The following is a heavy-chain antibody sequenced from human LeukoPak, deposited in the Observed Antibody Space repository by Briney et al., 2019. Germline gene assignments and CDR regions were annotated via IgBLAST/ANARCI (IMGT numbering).Heavy chain of an antibody. CDR3: ARGRLEDAFDI. V-gene: IGHV3-21*01. Sequence: GGSLRLSCAASGFTFNSYTMNWVRQAPGKGLEWVSSISSSSSYIYYADSVKGRFTISRDNAKNSLYLQMNSLRAEDTAVYYCARGRLEDAFDIWGQGTMVTVSS. J-gene: IGHJ3*02. D-gene: IGHD6-25*01. CDR1: GFTFNSYT. CDR2: ISSSSSYI.